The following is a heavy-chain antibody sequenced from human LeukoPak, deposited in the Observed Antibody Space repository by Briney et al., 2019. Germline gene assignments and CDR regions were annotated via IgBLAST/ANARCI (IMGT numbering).Heavy chain of an antibody. J-gene: IGHJ3*02. Sequence: GGSLRLSCAASGFTFSDYYMSWIRQAPGKGLEGVSYISSSGSTIYYADSVKGRFTISRDNAKNSLYLQMNSLRAEDTAVYYCAREMATVVTYGSAFDIWGQGTMVTVSS. CDR2: ISSSGSTI. CDR3: AREMATVVTYGSAFDI. D-gene: IGHD4-23*01. V-gene: IGHV3-11*04. CDR1: GFTFSDYY.